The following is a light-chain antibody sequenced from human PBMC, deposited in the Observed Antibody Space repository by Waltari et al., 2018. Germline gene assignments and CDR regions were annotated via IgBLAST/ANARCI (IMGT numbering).Light chain of an antibody. Sequence: QSALTQPPSVSGSPGQSVTISCTGTTSDVGGYNYVSWYQQHPGKVPKLMIFDVSKPPSGVPNRFSGSKSANTASLTISGLQAEDESDYYCCSFASRSTWVFGGGTKLTVL. J-gene: IGLJ3*02. CDR3: CSFASRSTWV. V-gene: IGLV2-14*01. CDR2: DVS. CDR1: TSDVGGYNY.